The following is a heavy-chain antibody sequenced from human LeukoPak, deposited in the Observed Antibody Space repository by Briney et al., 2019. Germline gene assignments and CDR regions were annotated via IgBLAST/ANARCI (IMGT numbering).Heavy chain of an antibody. J-gene: IGHJ4*02. V-gene: IGHV3-7*03. Sequence: GGSLRLSCAASGFTFNNYWMSWVRQAPGKGLEWVANIKEDGSEIYYVDSVKGRFTISRDNSKSTLCLQMNSLRAEDTAVYYCAKQLGYCSDGSCYFPYWGQGTLVTVSS. CDR1: GFTFNNYW. CDR3: AKQLGYCSDGSCYFPY. D-gene: IGHD2-15*01. CDR2: IKEDGSEI.